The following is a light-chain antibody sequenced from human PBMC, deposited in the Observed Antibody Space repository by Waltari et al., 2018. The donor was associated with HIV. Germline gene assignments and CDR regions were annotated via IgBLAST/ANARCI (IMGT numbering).Light chain of an antibody. CDR3: MQTVQTPIT. CDR2: LAS. CDR1: QTLLGNTGNNY. V-gene: IGKV2-28*01. J-gene: IGKJ5*01. Sequence: DIVLTQSPLSLPVTPGEPPSVSCRSHQTLLGNTGNNYLDWYLQTPGQSPQLLIYLASNRAPGVPDRFSGSGSGTDFSLTISTVEAEDVGVYYCMQTVQTPITFGQGTRLEMK.